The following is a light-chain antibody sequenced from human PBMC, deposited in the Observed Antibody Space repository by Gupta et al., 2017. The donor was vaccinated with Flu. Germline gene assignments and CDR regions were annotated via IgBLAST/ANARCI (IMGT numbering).Light chain of an antibody. J-gene: IGKJ2*01. V-gene: IGKV1-39*01. Sequence: DIHMTKSPSSLSASVGDRVTITCRASQSISTYLNWYQQKPGKAPELLIYAASTLQSGVPSRFSGSGSGTDFTLTISSLQAEDSARFYCQQSYSKPYTFGQGTKLEIK. CDR3: QQSYSKPYT. CDR1: QSISTY. CDR2: AAS.